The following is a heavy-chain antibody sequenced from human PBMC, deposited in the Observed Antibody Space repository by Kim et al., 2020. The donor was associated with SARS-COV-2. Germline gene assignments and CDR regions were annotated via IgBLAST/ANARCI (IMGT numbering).Heavy chain of an antibody. CDR3: ARDPGGHHVGNEAFDI. J-gene: IGHJ3*02. CDR2: INPNDFYT. V-gene: IGHV1-46*01. Sequence: ASVKVSCKASGYPFTYYYFHWVRQAPVQGLEWLGIINPNDFYTNSAQKFQGRVTMTSDTSTSTVFMELGSLKSEDTAMYYCARDPGGHHVGNEAFDIWGQ. CDR1: GYPFTYYY. D-gene: IGHD1-26*01.